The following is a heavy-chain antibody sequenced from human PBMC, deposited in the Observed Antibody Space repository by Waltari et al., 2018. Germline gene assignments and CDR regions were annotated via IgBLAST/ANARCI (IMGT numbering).Heavy chain of an antibody. J-gene: IGHJ4*02. CDR3: ARDYYYDSSGYYPLWY. CDR2: IWYDGSNK. Sequence: QVQLVESGGGVVQPGRSLRLSCAASGFTFSSYGMHWVRQAPGKGLEWVAVIWYDGSNKYYADAVKGRFTSSRDNSKNTLYLQMNSLRAEDTAVYYGARDYYYDSSGYYPLWYWGQGTLVTVSS. D-gene: IGHD3-22*01. CDR1: GFTFSSYG. V-gene: IGHV3-33*01.